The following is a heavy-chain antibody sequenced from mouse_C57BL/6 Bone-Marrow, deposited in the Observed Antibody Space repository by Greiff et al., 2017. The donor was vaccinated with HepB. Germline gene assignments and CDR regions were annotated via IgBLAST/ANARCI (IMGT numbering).Heavy chain of an antibody. J-gene: IGHJ3*01. CDR2: INPNNGGT. V-gene: IGHV1-26*01. CDR1: GYTFTDYY. D-gene: IGHD1-1*01. Sequence: VQLQQSGPELVKPGASVKISCKASGYTFTDYYMNWVKQSHGKSLEWIGDINPNNGGTSYNQKFKGKATLTVDKSSSTAYMELRSLTSEDSAVYYCASRGWPLRGFAYWGQGTLVTVSA. CDR3: ASRGWPLRGFAY.